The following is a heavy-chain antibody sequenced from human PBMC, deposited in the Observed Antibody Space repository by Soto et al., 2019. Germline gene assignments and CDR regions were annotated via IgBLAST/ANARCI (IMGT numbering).Heavy chain of an antibody. J-gene: IGHJ6*03. Sequence: ASVKVSCKASGYTFTSYDINWVRQATGQGLEWMGWMNPNSGNTGYAQKFQGRVTMTRNTSISTAYMELSSLRSEDTAVYYCARGSGPYYDFWSGQYYYYYYMDVWGKGTTVTVSS. D-gene: IGHD3-3*01. CDR3: ARGSGPYYDFWSGQYYYYYYMDV. CDR1: GYTFTSYD. CDR2: MNPNSGNT. V-gene: IGHV1-8*01.